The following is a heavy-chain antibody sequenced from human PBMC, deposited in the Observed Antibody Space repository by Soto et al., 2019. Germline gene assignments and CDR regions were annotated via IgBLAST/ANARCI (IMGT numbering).Heavy chain of an antibody. CDR1: GFAFSDYY. D-gene: IGHD3-10*01. Sequence: GGSLRLSCAASGFAFSDYYISWVRQAPGKGLEWISYISGRSSFTKYAASVRGRFTISRDNAKRSLHLQMNSLRADDTAVYYCARDPFYFGSGTYNTRYYYYPMDVWGQGTTVTVSS. CDR3: ARDPFYFGSGTYNTRYYYYPMDV. J-gene: IGHJ6*02. V-gene: IGHV3-11*06. CDR2: ISGRSSFT.